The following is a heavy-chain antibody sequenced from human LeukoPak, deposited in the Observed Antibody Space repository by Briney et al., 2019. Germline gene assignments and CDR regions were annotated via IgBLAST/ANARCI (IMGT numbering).Heavy chain of an antibody. V-gene: IGHV4-39*01. D-gene: IGHD3-22*01. CDR2: IYYSGST. CDR3: ARHVGYDSSGYYRY. Sequence: PSETLSLTCTVSGGSLSSSSYYWGWIRQPPGKGLEWIGSIYYSGSTYYNPSLKSRVTISVDTSKNQFSLKLSSVTAADTAVYYCARHVGYDSSGYYRYWGQGTLVTVSS. J-gene: IGHJ4*02. CDR1: GGSLSSSSYY.